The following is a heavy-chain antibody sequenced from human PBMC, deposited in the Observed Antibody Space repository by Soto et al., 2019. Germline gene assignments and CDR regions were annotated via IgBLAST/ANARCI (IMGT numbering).Heavy chain of an antibody. D-gene: IGHD1-7*01. CDR1: GFTFDDYA. CDR3: AKDRHSRYNWNYEFDY. J-gene: IGHJ4*02. Sequence: GGSLRLSCAASGFTFDDYAMHWVRQAPGKGLEWVSGISWNSGSIGYADSVKGRFTISRDNAKNSLYLQMNSLRAEDTALYYCAKDRHSRYNWNYEFDYWGQGTLVTVSS. V-gene: IGHV3-9*01. CDR2: ISWNSGSI.